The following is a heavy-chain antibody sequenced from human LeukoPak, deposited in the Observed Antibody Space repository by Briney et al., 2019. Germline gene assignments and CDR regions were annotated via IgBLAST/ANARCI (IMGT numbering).Heavy chain of an antibody. J-gene: IGHJ3*01. Sequence: GGSLRLSCAASGFTFSSYAMSWVRQAPGKGLEWVSSISGSGGATYYADAMKGRLTISRDNSKNTLFLQMNSLRDEDTALYFCAKAAVGATLRPHCFDAWAKGQWSSSLQ. D-gene: IGHD6-19*01. CDR1: GFTFSSYA. V-gene: IGHV3-23*01. CDR2: ISGSGGAT. CDR3: AKAAVGATLRPHCFDA.